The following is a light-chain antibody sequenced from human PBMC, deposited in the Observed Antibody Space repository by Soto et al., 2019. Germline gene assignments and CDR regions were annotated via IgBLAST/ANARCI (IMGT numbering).Light chain of an antibody. V-gene: IGLV2-14*03. CDR3: SSYTTGNTLVV. J-gene: IGLJ2*01. Sequence: QSALTRPASVSGSPGQSITISCTGTSSDVGAYNYGSWYQHYPGRAPKLIICDVSDRPSGVSSRFSASKSGNTASLTISGLQPEDEADYYCSSYTTGNTLVVFGVGTKLTVL. CDR1: SSDVGAYNY. CDR2: DVS.